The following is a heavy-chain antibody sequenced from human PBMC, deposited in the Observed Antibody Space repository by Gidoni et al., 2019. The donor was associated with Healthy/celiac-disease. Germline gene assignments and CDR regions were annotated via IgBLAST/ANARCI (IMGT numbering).Heavy chain of an antibody. Sequence: QVQLVESGGGVVQPGRSLRLSCAASGFTFSSYGMHWVRQAPGKGLEWVAVISYDGSNKYYADSVKGRFTISRDNSKNTLYLQMNSLRAEDTAVYYCAKRGEQWLAYFDYWGQGTLVTVSS. J-gene: IGHJ4*02. V-gene: IGHV3-30*18. CDR2: ISYDGSNK. CDR1: GFTFSSYG. CDR3: AKRGEQWLAYFDY. D-gene: IGHD6-19*01.